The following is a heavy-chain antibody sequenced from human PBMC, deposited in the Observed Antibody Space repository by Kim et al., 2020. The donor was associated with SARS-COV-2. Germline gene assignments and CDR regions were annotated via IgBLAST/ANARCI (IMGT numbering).Heavy chain of an antibody. J-gene: IGHJ4*02. CDR1: GYSFTSYW. D-gene: IGHD5-12*01. CDR2: IYPGDSDT. V-gene: IGHV5-51*01. CDR3: ARRRRGSATITMGFDY. Sequence: GESLKISCKGSGYSFTSYWIGWVRQMPGKGLEWMGIIYPGDSDTRYSPSFQGQVTISADKSISTAYLQWSSLKASDTAMYYCARRRRGSATITMGFDYWGQGTLVTVSS.